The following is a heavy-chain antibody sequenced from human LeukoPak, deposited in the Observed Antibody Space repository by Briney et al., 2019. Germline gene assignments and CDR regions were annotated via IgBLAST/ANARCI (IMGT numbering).Heavy chain of an antibody. J-gene: IGHJ4*02. CDR2: IKQDGSEK. Sequence: GGSLRLSCAASGFTFSSYNMNWVRQAPGKGLEWVANIKQDGSEKDYVDSVKGRFTISRDNAKNSLYLQMNSLRAEDTAVYYCARRTPYDYWGQGTLVTVSS. V-gene: IGHV3-7*01. D-gene: IGHD4-23*01. CDR3: ARRTPYDY. CDR1: GFTFSSYN.